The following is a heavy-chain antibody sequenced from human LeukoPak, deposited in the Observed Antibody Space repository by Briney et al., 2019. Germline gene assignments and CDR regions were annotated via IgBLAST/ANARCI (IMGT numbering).Heavy chain of an antibody. CDR3: ATGTYSSGPTSDS. D-gene: IGHD6-19*01. Sequence: GGSLRLSCAASGFTFSSYSMNWVRQAPGKGLEWVSSISSSSSYIYYADSVKGRFTISRDSSKNTLYLQMNSLRTEDTAMYYCATGTYSSGPTSDSWGQGTLVTVSS. CDR2: ISSSSSYI. J-gene: IGHJ4*02. CDR1: GFTFSSYS. V-gene: IGHV3-21*01.